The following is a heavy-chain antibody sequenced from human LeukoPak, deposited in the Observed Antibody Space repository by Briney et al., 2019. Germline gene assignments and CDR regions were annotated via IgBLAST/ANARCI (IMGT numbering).Heavy chain of an antibody. CDR3: ARLTGMLAPPDIFGLDV. CDR2: ICPDDSDA. CDR1: GYDFRSYW. V-gene: IGHV5-51*01. J-gene: IGHJ6*02. D-gene: IGHD2-8*01. Sequence: GESLKISCKASGYDFRSYWIVWVRQMPGHGLECLGIICPDDSDARYSPSHQGQVTISVDNSVNTAYLQWGGLTASDTAIYYCARLTGMLAPPDIFGLDVWGQGTSVIVSS.